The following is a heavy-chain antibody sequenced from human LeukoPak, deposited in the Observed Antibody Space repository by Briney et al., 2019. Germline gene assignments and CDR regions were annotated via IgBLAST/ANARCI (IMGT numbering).Heavy chain of an antibody. Sequence: ASVKVSCKASGYTFTSYGISWVRQAPGQGLEWMGWISAYNGNTNYAQKLQGRVTMTTDTSTSTAYMELRSLRSDDTAVYYCARGGGYCSGGSCSGDAFDIWGQGTMVTVSS. CDR2: ISAYNGNT. J-gene: IGHJ3*02. V-gene: IGHV1-18*01. D-gene: IGHD2-15*01. CDR1: GYTFTSYG. CDR3: ARGGGYCSGGSCSGDAFDI.